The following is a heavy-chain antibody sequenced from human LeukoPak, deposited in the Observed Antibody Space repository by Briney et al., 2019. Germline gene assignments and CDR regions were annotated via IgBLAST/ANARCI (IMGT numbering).Heavy chain of an antibody. CDR1: GFTFGDYA. CDR2: IRSNSDGGTI. CDR3: ATDFYDST. D-gene: IGHD3-22*01. J-gene: IGHJ5*02. V-gene: IGHV3-49*03. Sequence: QPGRSLRLSCTASGFTFGDYALSWFRQAPGKGLEWVGRIRSNSDGGTIDYAAPVKGRFTLSRDDSKTTLYLQMNSLQTEDTAVYYCATDFYDSTWGQGTLVTVSS.